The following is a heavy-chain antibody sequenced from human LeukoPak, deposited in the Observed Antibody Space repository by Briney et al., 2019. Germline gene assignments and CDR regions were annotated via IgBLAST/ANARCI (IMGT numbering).Heavy chain of an antibody. CDR2: IKQDGSES. CDR3: VRAHAGYSYGYAVY. J-gene: IGHJ4*02. Sequence: GGSLRLSCAASGFSFSNYWMSWVRQAPGKGLEWVANIKQDGSESYYVGSVKGRFTISRDNAKNSLYLQMDSLRAEDTAVYHCVRAHAGYSYGYAVYWGQGTLVTVSS. V-gene: IGHV3-7*04. D-gene: IGHD5-18*01. CDR1: GFSFSNYW.